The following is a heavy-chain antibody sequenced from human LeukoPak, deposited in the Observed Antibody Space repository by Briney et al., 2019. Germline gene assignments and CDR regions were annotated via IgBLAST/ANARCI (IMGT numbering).Heavy chain of an antibody. CDR2: ISSSSSYI. Sequence: PGGSLRLSCVASGFTFSSYSMNWVRQPPGKGLEWVSSISSSSSYIYYEDSVKGQFTISRDNAKNSLYVQMHSLRAEDTAVYYCARDSGGYTEREGIAYWGQGTLVTVSS. D-gene: IGHD6-19*01. CDR1: GFTFSSYS. J-gene: IGHJ4*02. V-gene: IGHV3-21*01. CDR3: ARDSGGYTEREGIAY.